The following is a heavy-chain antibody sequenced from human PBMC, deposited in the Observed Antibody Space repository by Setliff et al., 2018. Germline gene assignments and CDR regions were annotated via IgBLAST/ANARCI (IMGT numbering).Heavy chain of an antibody. Sequence: PGGSLRLSCGASGFSFSGYYMSWVRQAPGKGLEWISKISGNGITIYYADSVRGRFTISRDNTKNSLHLQMTSLSAEDTAVYYCARRLPYFGMDVWGQGTTVTVSS. D-gene: IGHD2-15*01. CDR3: ARRLPYFGMDV. J-gene: IGHJ6*02. V-gene: IGHV3-11*04. CDR2: ISGNGITI. CDR1: GFSFSGYY.